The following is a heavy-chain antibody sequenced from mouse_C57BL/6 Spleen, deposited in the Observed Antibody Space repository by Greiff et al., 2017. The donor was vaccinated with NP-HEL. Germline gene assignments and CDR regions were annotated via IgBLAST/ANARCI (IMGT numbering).Heavy chain of an antibody. J-gene: IGHJ3*01. Sequence: VQLQQSGAELVRPGASVKLSCTASGFNIKDYYMHWVKQRPEQGLEWIGRIDPEDGDTEYAPKFQGKATRTADTSSNTAYLQLSSLTSEDTAVDYCTPYGSSYVGFAYWGQGTLVTVSA. CDR1: GFNIKDYY. V-gene: IGHV14-1*01. CDR2: IDPEDGDT. D-gene: IGHD1-1*01. CDR3: TPYGSSYVGFAY.